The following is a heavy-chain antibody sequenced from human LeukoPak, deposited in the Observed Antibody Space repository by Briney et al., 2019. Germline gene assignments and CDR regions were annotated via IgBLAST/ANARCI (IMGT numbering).Heavy chain of an antibody. CDR3: ARVVVVAAIVIWDYYYYMDV. Sequence: SETLSLTCTVSGYSISSGYYWGWIRQPPGKGLGWIGSIYHSGSTYYNPSLKSRVTISVDTSKNQFSLKLSSVTAADTAVYYCARVVVVAAIVIWDYYYYMDVWGKGTTVTVSS. V-gene: IGHV4-38-2*02. J-gene: IGHJ6*03. CDR2: IYHSGST. D-gene: IGHD2-15*01. CDR1: GYSISSGYY.